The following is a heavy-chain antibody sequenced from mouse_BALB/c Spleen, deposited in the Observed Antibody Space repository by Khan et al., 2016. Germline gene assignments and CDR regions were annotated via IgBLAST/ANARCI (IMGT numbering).Heavy chain of an antibody. CDR2: ISYSGIT. CDR1: GYSITSDYA. J-gene: IGHJ3*01. Sequence: EVQLQESGPGLVKPSQSLSLTCTVTGYSITSDYAWNWIRQFPGNKLEWMGYISYSGITSYNPSLKSRISITRDTSKNQFFLQLISVTTEDSATYYCACDSYYACFPYWGQGTLVTVSA. CDR3: ACDSYYACFPY. V-gene: IGHV3-2*02. D-gene: IGHD2-3*01.